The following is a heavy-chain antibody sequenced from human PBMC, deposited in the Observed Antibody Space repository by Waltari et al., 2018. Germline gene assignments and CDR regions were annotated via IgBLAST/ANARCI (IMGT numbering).Heavy chain of an antibody. V-gene: IGHV4-38-2*01. J-gene: IGHJ4*02. Sequence: QVHLQESGPGLVKASETLSLTCDVSGYSFNSGFYWGWIRQPPGKGLEWVATVYHEGPTFYNPSLTSRVTTSMDTSKNQFSLKLKFVTAADTAVYYCTRQVLGYCTSAACRRLESWGQGTLVTVSS. D-gene: IGHD2-8*01. CDR3: TRQVLGYCTSAACRRLES. CDR2: VYHEGPT. CDR1: GYSFNSGFY.